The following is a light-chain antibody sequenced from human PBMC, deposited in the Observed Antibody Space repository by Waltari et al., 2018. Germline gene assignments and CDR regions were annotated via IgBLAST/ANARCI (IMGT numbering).Light chain of an antibody. CDR2: EVL. J-gene: IGLJ2*01. Sequence: QSALTQPASVSGSLGQSISISCSGSYSNVGSYDLVSWYHQRPGEAPKLLIYEVLIRPSGVSNRFSGSKSGNAASLTISALQPEDEGTYYCCSYASSSPRLIFGGGTELTVL. V-gene: IGLV2-23*02. CDR3: CSYASSSPRLI. CDR1: YSNVGSYDL.